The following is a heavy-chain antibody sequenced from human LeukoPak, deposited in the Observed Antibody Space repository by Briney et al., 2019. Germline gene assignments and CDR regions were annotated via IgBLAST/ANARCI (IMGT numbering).Heavy chain of an antibody. Sequence: ASAKVSCKASGYTFTGYYMHWVRQAPGQGLEWMGRINPNSGGTNYAQKFQGRVTMTRDTSISTAYMELSRLRSDDTAVCYCARGGGYCSSTSCSTLNWFDPWGQGTLVTVSS. V-gene: IGHV1-2*06. CDR2: INPNSGGT. D-gene: IGHD2-2*01. CDR1: GYTFTGYY. J-gene: IGHJ5*02. CDR3: ARGGGYCSSTSCSTLNWFDP.